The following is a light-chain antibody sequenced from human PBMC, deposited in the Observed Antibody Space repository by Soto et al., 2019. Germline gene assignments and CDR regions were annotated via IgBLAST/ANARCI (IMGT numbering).Light chain of an antibody. V-gene: IGKV1-5*01. CDR3: QHYKTSSPA. CDR1: QSISDW. CDR2: AAS. J-gene: IGKJ1*01. Sequence: DIQMTQSPPTLSASVGERVTITCRASQSISDWLAWYQQKPGKAPKLLIYAASTLESRVPSRFSGTGSGTEFTLTISGLQPDYFATYYCQHYKTSSPAFGQGTEVEMK.